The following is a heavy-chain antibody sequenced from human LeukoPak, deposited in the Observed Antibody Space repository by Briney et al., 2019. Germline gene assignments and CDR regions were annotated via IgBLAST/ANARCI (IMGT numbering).Heavy chain of an antibody. CDR3: AKDGNSGTYYSIDY. J-gene: IGHJ4*02. CDR2: ISSSSSYI. Sequence: PGGSLRLSCAASGFTFSSYSMNWVRQAPGKGLEWVSSISSSSSYIYYADSVKGRFAISRDNSKNTLYLQMNSLRAEDTAVYYCAKDGNSGTYYSIDYWGQGTLVTVSS. CDR1: GFTFSSYS. V-gene: IGHV3-21*01. D-gene: IGHD1-26*01.